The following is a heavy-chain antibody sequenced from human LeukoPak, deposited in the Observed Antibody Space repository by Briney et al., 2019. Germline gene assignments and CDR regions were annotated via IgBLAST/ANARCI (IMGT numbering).Heavy chain of an antibody. V-gene: IGHV4-39*07. CDR1: GGSISSSSYY. J-gene: IGHJ5*02. CDR3: ARLTGYSSESWFDP. Sequence: KASETLSLTCTVSGGSISSSSYYWGWIRQPPGKGLEWIGSIYYSGSTYYNPSLKSRVTISVHTSKNQFSLKLSSVTAADTAVYYCARLTGYSSESWFDPWGQGTLVTVSS. CDR2: IYYSGST. D-gene: IGHD3-9*01.